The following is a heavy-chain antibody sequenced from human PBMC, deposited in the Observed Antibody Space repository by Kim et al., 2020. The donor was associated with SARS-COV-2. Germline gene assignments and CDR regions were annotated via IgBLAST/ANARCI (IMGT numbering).Heavy chain of an antibody. CDR1: GGSISSSNW. J-gene: IGHJ4*02. CDR3: ARDLYCGGDCYRGDY. D-gene: IGHD2-21*02. CDR2: IYHSGST. Sequence: SETLSLTCAVSGGSISSSNWWSWVRQPPGKGLEWIGEIYHSGSTNYNPSLKSRVTISVDKSKNQFSLKLSSVTAADTAVYYCARDLYCGGDCYRGDYWGQGALVTVSS. V-gene: IGHV4-4*02.